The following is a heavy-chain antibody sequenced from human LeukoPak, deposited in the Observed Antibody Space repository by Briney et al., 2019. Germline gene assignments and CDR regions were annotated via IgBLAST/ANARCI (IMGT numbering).Heavy chain of an antibody. CDR1: GFTFSSYE. V-gene: IGHV3-48*03. J-gene: IGHJ4*02. Sequence: GGSLRLSCAASGFTFSSYEMNWVRQAPGKGLEWVSYISSSGSTIYYADSVKGRFTISRDNAKNSLYLQMNSLRAEDTAVYYCAKGFGVVICPFDYWGQGTLVTVSS. D-gene: IGHD3-3*01. CDR3: AKGFGVVICPFDY. CDR2: ISSSGSTI.